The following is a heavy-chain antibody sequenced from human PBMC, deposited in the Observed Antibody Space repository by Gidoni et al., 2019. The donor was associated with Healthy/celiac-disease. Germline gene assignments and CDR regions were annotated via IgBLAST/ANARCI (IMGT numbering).Heavy chain of an antibody. Sequence: QVQLVQSGAEVKKPGASVKVSCKASGYTFTGYYMHWVRQAPGQGLEWMGWLNPNSGGTNYAQKFQGRVTMTRDTSISTAYMELSRLRSDDTAVYYCARDTVQYSSSWYPNTFDYWGQGTLVTVSS. CDR1: GYTFTGYY. J-gene: IGHJ4*02. D-gene: IGHD6-13*01. CDR3: ARDTVQYSSSWYPNTFDY. CDR2: LNPNSGGT. V-gene: IGHV1-2*02.